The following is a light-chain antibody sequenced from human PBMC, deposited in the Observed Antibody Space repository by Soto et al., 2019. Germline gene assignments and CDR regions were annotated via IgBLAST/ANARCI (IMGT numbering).Light chain of an antibody. Sequence: EIVLTQSPATLSLSPGERATLSCRASQSINRHLAWYRQKPGQAPRLLISDASNRATGIPARFSGSGSGTDFTLTISSLESEDFAIYYCQQRNEWPLTFGQGTKVDI. CDR1: QSINRH. V-gene: IGKV3-11*01. CDR2: DAS. CDR3: QQRNEWPLT. J-gene: IGKJ1*01.